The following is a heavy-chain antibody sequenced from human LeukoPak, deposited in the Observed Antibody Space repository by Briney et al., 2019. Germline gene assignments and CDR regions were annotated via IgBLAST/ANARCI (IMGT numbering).Heavy chain of an antibody. D-gene: IGHD6-13*01. J-gene: IGHJ3*02. CDR1: GFTFDDYA. Sequence: GGSLRLSCAASGFTFDDYAMHWVRQAPGKGLEWVSGISWNSGSIGYADSVKGRCTISRDNAKNSLYLQMNSLRAEDMALYYCAKVSSSWLHDAFDIWGQGTMVTVSS. V-gene: IGHV3-9*03. CDR3: AKVSSSWLHDAFDI. CDR2: ISWNSGSI.